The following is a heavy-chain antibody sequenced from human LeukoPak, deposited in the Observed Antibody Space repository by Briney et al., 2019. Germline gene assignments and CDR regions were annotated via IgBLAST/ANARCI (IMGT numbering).Heavy chain of an antibody. CDR1: GFTFSSYA. J-gene: IGHJ4*02. Sequence: PGGSLRLSCAASGFTFSSYAIHWVRQAPGKGLEWVASILYDGSKKYYGDSVKGRFSIYRDNSNYTLYLQMNSLRAEDTAVYYCATGAPGTSFDYWGQGTLVTVSS. D-gene: IGHD1-14*01. CDR3: ATGAPGTSFDY. V-gene: IGHV3-30*04. CDR2: ILYDGSKK.